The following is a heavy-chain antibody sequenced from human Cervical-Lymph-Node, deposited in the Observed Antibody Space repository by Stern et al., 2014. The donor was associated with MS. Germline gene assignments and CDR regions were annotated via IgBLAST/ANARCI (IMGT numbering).Heavy chain of an antibody. Sequence: EVQLVESGGGLVQPGGSLRLSCVVSGFTFSRYWMHWVPQVPGKGLVWVSRTNEDGTITSYADSVRGRFTISRDNAKNTLYLQMDGLRAEDTAVYFCTSDLAGRDDYWGQGTPVTVSS. CDR2: TNEDGTIT. V-gene: IGHV3-74*02. CDR3: TSDLAGRDDY. J-gene: IGHJ4*02. CDR1: GFTFSRYW.